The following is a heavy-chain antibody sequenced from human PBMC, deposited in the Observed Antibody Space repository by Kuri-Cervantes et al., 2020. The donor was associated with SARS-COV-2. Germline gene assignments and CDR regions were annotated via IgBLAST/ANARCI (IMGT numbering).Heavy chain of an antibody. Sequence: SLKISCTASGFTFDDYAMHWVRQAPGKGLEWVSGISWNSGSIGYADSVKVRFTISRDNAKNSLYLQMNSLRAEDMALYYCAKGAPYYYDSSGYYLFDYWGQGTLVTVSS. CDR3: AKGAPYYYDSSGYYLFDY. V-gene: IGHV3-9*03. CDR2: ISWNSGSI. CDR1: GFTFDDYA. D-gene: IGHD3-22*01. J-gene: IGHJ4*02.